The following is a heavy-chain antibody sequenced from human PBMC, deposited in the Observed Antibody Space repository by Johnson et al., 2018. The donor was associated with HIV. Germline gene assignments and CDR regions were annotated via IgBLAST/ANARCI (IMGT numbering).Heavy chain of an antibody. CDR1: GFTVSSNY. CDR2: IYSGGST. D-gene: IGHD7-27*01. CDR3: ARDFGLFLGKDDAFDI. J-gene: IGHJ3*02. Sequence: VQLVESGGGLVQPGGSLRLSCAASGFTVSSNYMNWVRQAPGKGLEWVSIIYSGGSTYYADSVKGRFTISRDNSKNTLYLQMNSLRAEDTAVYYCARDFGLFLGKDDAFDIWGQGTMVTVSS. V-gene: IGHV3-66*02.